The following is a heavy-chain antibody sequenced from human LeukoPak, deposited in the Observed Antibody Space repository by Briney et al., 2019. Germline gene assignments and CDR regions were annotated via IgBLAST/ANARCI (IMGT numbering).Heavy chain of an antibody. J-gene: IGHJ4*02. CDR2: INPNSGGT. CDR3: ARDVRGYSGYGTASDY. CDR1: GYTFTGYY. V-gene: IGHV1-2*02. D-gene: IGHD5-12*01. Sequence: ASVKVSCKASGYTFTGYYMHWVRQAPGQGLEWMGWINPNSGGTNYAQKFQGRVTMTRDTSISTAYMELSRLRSDDTAVCYCARDVRGYSGYGTASDYWGQGTLVTVSS.